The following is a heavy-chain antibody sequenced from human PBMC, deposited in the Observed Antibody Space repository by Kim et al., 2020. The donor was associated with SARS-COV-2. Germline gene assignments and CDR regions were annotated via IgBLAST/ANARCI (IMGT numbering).Heavy chain of an antibody. V-gene: IGHV3-23*01. J-gene: IGHJ5*02. CDR3: AKVPWEWYQLLLGWFDP. D-gene: IGHD2-2*01. Sequence: VKGRFPISRDNSKATRYLQMNSLRAEDTAVYYCAKVPWEWYQLLLGWFDPWGQGTLVTVSS.